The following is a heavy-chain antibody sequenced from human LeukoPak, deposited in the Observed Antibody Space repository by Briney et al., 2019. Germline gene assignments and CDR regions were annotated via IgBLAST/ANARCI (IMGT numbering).Heavy chain of an antibody. J-gene: IGHJ4*02. CDR3: ARDQLAGDFAH. CDR2: IYTSGRT. CDR1: GGSISSYY. Sequence: PSETLSLTCTVSGGSISSYYWSWIRQPGGKGLEWIGRIYTSGRTNYNPSLKSRVTMSVDTSKNQFSLKLTSVTAADTAVYYCARDQLAGDFAHWGQGTLVTVSS. V-gene: IGHV4-4*07. D-gene: IGHD4-17*01.